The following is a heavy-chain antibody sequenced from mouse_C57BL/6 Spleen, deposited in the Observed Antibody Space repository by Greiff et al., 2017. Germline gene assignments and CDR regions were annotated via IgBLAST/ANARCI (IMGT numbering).Heavy chain of an antibody. J-gene: IGHJ4*01. V-gene: IGHV1-82*01. CDR3: TRSGFYGNYAMDY. D-gene: IGHD2-1*01. Sequence: QVQLQQSGPELVKPGASVKISCKASGYAFSSSWMNWVKQRPGKGLEWIGRIYPGDGDTNYNGKFKGKATLTADKSSRTAYMQLSSLTSEDSAVYFCTRSGFYGNYAMDYWGQGTSVTVAS. CDR2: IYPGDGDT. CDR1: GYAFSSSW.